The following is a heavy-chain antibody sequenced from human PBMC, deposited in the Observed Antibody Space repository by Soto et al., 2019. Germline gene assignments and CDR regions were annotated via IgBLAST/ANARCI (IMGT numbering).Heavy chain of an antibody. J-gene: IGHJ4*02. CDR1: GLTFSNSW. Sequence: EVQLVESGGGLAKPGGSLRLSCAASGLTFSNSWMSWVRQTPGKRLEWVGRIKSKTDGGTADYAAPVKDRFTISRDDSRNTLYLQMNSLKIEDTAIYYCSTRGSSWGQGTLVTVSS. CDR3: STRGSS. CDR2: IKSKTDGGTA. V-gene: IGHV3-15*07. D-gene: IGHD6-13*01.